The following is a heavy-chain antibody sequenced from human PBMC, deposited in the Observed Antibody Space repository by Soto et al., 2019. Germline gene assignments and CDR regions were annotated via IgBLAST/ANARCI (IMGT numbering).Heavy chain of an antibody. Sequence: RSLTCTVSSDSISSYYWSWIRQPPGKRLEWIGYISYSGSTDYNPSLKSRVTISGDTPKNQFSLKVSSVTAADTAVYYCARGTSWQLPFDYWGQGTLVTVSS. CDR2: ISYSGST. J-gene: IGHJ4*02. V-gene: IGHV4-59*01. D-gene: IGHD6-13*01. CDR1: SDSISSYY. CDR3: ARGTSWQLPFDY.